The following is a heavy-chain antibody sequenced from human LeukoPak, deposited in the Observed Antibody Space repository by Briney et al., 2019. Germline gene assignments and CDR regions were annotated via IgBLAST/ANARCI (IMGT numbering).Heavy chain of an antibody. J-gene: IGHJ4*02. CDR1: GFTFSSYG. Sequence: GGSLRLSCAASGFTFSSYGMNWVRQAPGKGLEWVSAISGSGGSTYYADSVKGRFTISRDNSKSTLYLQMNSLRAEDTAVYYCARDLRLASFDYWGQGTLVTVSS. D-gene: IGHD1-26*01. CDR2: ISGSGGST. V-gene: IGHV3-23*01. CDR3: ARDLRLASFDY.